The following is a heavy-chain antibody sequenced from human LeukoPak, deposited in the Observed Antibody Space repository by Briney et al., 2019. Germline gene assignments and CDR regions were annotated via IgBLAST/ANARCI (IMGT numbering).Heavy chain of an antibody. D-gene: IGHD3-22*01. J-gene: IGHJ4*02. CDR3: ARIVAKVVTFDY. V-gene: IGHV4-59*08. CDR2: IYYSGST. Sequence: PSETLSLTCTVSGGSISSYYWSWIRQPPGKGLEWIGYIYYSGSTNYNPSLKSRVTISVDTSKNQFSLKLSSVTAADTAVYYCARIVAKVVTFDYWGQGTLVTVSS. CDR1: GGSISSYY.